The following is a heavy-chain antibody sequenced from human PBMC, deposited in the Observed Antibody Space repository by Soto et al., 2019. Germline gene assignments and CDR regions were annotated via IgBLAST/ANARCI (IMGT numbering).Heavy chain of an antibody. J-gene: IGHJ5*02. D-gene: IGHD6-19*01. V-gene: IGHV3-23*01. CDR1: GSTFSDYA. Sequence: EVQLLESGGGVVQPGGSLRLSCAGSGSTFSDYAMNWVRQAPGKGLEWVSVISDNGIKTYYADSVKGRFTISRDNSKNMLYLQMNSLRAEDTAVYYCASRRGSSGWYRWFDPWGQGTLVTVSS. CDR2: ISDNGIKT. CDR3: ASRRGSSGWYRWFDP.